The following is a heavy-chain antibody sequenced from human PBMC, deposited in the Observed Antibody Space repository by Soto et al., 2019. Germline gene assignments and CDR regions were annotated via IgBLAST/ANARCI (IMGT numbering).Heavy chain of an antibody. D-gene: IGHD6-19*01. CDR1: GGSISSYY. Sequence: SVTMSLTCTVSGGSISSYYWSWIRQPPGKGLEWIGYIYYSGSTNYNPSLKSRVTISVDTSKNQFSLKLSSVTAADTAVYYCARATVAGRPTDFDYWGQGTLVTVSS. CDR3: ARATVAGRPTDFDY. CDR2: IYYSGST. V-gene: IGHV4-59*01. J-gene: IGHJ4*02.